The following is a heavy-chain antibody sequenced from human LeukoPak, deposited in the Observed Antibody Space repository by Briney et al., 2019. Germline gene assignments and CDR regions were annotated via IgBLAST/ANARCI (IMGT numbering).Heavy chain of an antibody. J-gene: IGHJ5*02. CDR2: IYYSGNT. CDR1: GGSIGSTSYY. Sequence: PSETLSLTCTVSGGSIGSTSYYWAWSRQPPKKGLEWIGSIYYSGNTYYNPSLESRVTISVDTSKDQFSLKLSSVSAADTAVYYCARHGAAAGTNWFDPWGQGTLVTVSS. V-gene: IGHV4-39*01. D-gene: IGHD6-13*01. CDR3: ARHGAAAGTNWFDP.